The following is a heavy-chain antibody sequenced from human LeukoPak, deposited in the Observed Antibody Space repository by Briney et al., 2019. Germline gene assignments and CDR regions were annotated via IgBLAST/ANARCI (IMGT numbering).Heavy chain of an antibody. Sequence: PGGSLRLSCAASGFTFSSYWMSWVRQAPGEGLEWVANIKQDGSEKYYVDSVKGRFTISRDNAKNSLYLQMNSLRAEDTAVYYCARLSYLGIAAAGSTFDIWGQGTMVTVSS. J-gene: IGHJ3*02. CDR3: ARLSYLGIAAAGSTFDI. V-gene: IGHV3-7*01. D-gene: IGHD6-13*01. CDR2: IKQDGSEK. CDR1: GFTFSSYW.